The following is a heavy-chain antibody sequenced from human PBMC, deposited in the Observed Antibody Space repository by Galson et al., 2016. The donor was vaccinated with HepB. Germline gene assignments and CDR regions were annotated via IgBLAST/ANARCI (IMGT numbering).Heavy chain of an antibody. CDR3: ANDPNYAEGDNWFDP. Sequence: SLRLSCAASGFTFCSYAMSWVRQAPGKGLQWVSAISVSGGRTYYADSVKGRFTISRDNSQNTLYLQMNSQRGEDTAVYYCANDPNYAEGDNWFDPWGQGTLVIVSS. CDR1: GFTFCSYA. J-gene: IGHJ5*02. CDR2: ISVSGGRT. V-gene: IGHV3-23*01. D-gene: IGHD4-17*01.